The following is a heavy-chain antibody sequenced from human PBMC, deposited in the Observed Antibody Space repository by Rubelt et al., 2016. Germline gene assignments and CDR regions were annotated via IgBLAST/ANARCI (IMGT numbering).Heavy chain of an antibody. D-gene: IGHD5-12*01. CDR3: ARLGYQTYWYFDL. J-gene: IGHJ2*01. CDR1: GGSFSGYS. V-gene: IGHV4-34*01. Sequence: QVQLQQWGAGLVKPSETLSLTCAVYGGSFSGYSWTWIRQPPGKGLEWLGEIDHSGRTNYNPSLKRRVTMSVDTAKNQFSLNLGAVTAADTAVYYGARLGYQTYWYFDLWGRGTLVTVSS. CDR2: IDHSGRT.